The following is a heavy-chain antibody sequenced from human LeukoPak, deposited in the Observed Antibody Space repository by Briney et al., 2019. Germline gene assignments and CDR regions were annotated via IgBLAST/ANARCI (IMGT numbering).Heavy chain of an antibody. D-gene: IGHD2-2*02. CDR1: GGTFSSYA. V-gene: IGHV1-69*13. J-gene: IGHJ5*02. CDR3: ARESDSHCSSTSCYTGGWFDP. Sequence: SVKVSCKASGGTFSSYAISWVRQTPGQGLEWMGGIIPIFGTANYVQKFQGRVTITADESTSTAYMELSSLRSEDTAVYYCARESDSHCSSTSCYTGGWFDPWGQGTLVTVSS. CDR2: IIPIFGTA.